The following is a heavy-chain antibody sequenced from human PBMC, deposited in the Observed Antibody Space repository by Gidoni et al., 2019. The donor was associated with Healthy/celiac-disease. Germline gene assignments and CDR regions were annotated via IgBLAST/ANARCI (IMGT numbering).Heavy chain of an antibody. Sequence: EVQLLESGGGWVQPGGSLRLSCAGSGFTFSSYAMSWVRQAPGKGLEWVSAISGSGGSTYYADSVKGRFTSSRDNSKNTLYLQMNSLRAEDTAVYYCAETAVTTSIRNWGQGTLVTVSS. CDR3: AETAVTTSIRN. J-gene: IGHJ4*02. V-gene: IGHV3-23*01. CDR1: GFTFSSYA. D-gene: IGHD4-17*01. CDR2: ISGSGGST.